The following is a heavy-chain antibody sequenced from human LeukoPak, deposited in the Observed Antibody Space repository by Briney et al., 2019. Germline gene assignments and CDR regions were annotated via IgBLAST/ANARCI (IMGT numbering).Heavy chain of an antibody. CDR1: GGSISSYY. CDR2: IYYRGTT. CDR3: ARETAAGQTDY. J-gene: IGHJ4*02. V-gene: IGHV4-59*01. D-gene: IGHD6-13*01. Sequence: SETLSLTCTVSGGSISSYYWSWIRQPPGKGLEWIGNIYYRGTTNYNPYLKSRVTISVDTSKNQFSLKLSSVTAADTAVYHCARETAAGQTDYWGQGTLVTVSS.